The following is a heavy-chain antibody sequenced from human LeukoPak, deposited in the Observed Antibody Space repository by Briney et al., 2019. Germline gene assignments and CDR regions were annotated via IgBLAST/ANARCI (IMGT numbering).Heavy chain of an antibody. V-gene: IGHV3-21*01. D-gene: IGHD3-3*01. Sequence: GGSLRLSCAASGFTFSTSAMNWVRQAPGKGLEWVSSISSSSSYIYYADSVKGRFTISRDNAENSLYLQMNSLRAEDTAVYYCARDKGDYDFWSGPISFFDYWGQGTLVTVSS. J-gene: IGHJ4*02. CDR1: GFTFSTSA. CDR3: ARDKGDYDFWSGPISFFDY. CDR2: ISSSSSYI.